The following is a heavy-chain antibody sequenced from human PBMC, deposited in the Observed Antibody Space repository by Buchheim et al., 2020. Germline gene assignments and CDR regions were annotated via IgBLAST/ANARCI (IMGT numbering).Heavy chain of an antibody. Sequence: EVQLVESGGGLVQPGGSLRLSCAASGFTVSSNYMSWVRQAPGKGLEWVSVIYSGGSTYYADSVKGRFTISRDNSKNTLYLQLNSLRAEDTAVYYCARDLYDFWIWYFDLWGRGTL. D-gene: IGHD3-3*01. J-gene: IGHJ2*01. CDR3: ARDLYDFWIWYFDL. CDR1: GFTVSSNY. CDR2: IYSGGST. V-gene: IGHV3-66*01.